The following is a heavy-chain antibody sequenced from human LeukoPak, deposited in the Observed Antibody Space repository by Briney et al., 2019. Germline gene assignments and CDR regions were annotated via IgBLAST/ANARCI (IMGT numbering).Heavy chain of an antibody. CDR3: ARGGIAARPEGYYYYMDV. CDR2: IYTSGST. V-gene: IGHV4-61*02. CDR1: GGSISSGSYY. D-gene: IGHD6-6*01. J-gene: IGHJ6*03. Sequence: PSETLSLTCTVSGGSISSGSYYRSWIRQPAGKGLEWIGRIYTSGSTNYNPSLKSRVTISVDTSKNQFSLKLSSVTAADTAVYYCARGGIAARPEGYYYYMDVWGKGTTVTVSS.